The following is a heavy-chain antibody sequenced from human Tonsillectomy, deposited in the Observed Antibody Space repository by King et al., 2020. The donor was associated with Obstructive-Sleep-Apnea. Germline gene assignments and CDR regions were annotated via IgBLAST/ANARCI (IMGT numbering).Heavy chain of an antibody. V-gene: IGHV3-9*01. D-gene: IGHD6-13*01. J-gene: IGHJ4*02. Sequence: VQLVESGGGLVQPGRSLRLSCAASGFTFDDYAMHWVRQAPGKGLEWVSGISWNSGSICYADSVKGRFTISRDNAKNSLYLQMNSLRAEDTALYYCAKDRSDAGTGPFYFDYWGQGTLATVSS. CDR1: GFTFDDYA. CDR2: ISWNSGSI. CDR3: AKDRSDAGTGPFYFDY.